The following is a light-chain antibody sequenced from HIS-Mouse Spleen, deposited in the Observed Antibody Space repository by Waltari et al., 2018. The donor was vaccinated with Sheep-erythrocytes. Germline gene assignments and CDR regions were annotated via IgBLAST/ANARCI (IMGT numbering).Light chain of an antibody. CDR2: DVS. CDR3: CSYAGSYTFWV. CDR1: SRDLGGYTY. J-gene: IGLJ3*02. Sequence: QSALTQPRSVSGSPGQSVTISCTGTSRDLGGYTYVPWYQQHPGKAPKLMIYDVSTRPSGVPDRFSGSKSGNTASLTISGLQAEDEADYYCCSYAGSYTFWVFGGGTKLTVL. V-gene: IGLV2-11*01.